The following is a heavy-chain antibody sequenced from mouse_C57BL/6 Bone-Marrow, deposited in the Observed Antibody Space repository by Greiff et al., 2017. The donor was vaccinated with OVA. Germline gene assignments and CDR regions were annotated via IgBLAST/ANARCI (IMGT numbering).Heavy chain of an antibody. Sequence: QVQLKQPGAELVRPGSSVKLSCKASGYTFTSYWMHWVKQRPIQGLEWIGNIDPSDSETHYNQKFKDKATLTVDKSSSTAYMQLSSLTSEDSAVYYCARASLYGNSYYYAMDYWGQGTSVTVSS. CDR2: IDPSDSET. J-gene: IGHJ4*01. CDR3: ARASLYGNSYYYAMDY. V-gene: IGHV1-52*01. CDR1: GYTFTSYW. D-gene: IGHD2-1*01.